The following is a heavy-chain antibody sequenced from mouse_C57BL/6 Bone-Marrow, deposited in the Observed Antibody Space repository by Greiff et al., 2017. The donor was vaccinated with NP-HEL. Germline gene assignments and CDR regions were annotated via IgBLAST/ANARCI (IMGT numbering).Heavy chain of an antibody. J-gene: IGHJ3*01. Sequence: DVKLQESGPGMVKPSQSLSLTCTVTGYSITSGYDWHWIRHFPGNKLEWMGYISYSGSTNYNPSLKSRISITYDTSKNHFFLKLNSVTTEDTATYYCARGGVAWFAYWGQGTLVTVSA. CDR3: ARGGVAWFAY. CDR1: GYSITSGYD. CDR2: ISYSGST. V-gene: IGHV3-1*01.